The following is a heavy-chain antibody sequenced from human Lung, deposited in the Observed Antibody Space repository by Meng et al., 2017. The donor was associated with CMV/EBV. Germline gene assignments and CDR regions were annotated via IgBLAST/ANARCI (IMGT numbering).Heavy chain of an antibody. V-gene: IGHV4-4*02. D-gene: IGHD2-21*02. J-gene: IGHJ4*02. CDR1: GGSSSSSNW. CDR3: ARVVTALWGYYFDY. CDR2: IYHSGST. Sequence: QGQLQESGPGRVKPSGTLSLTCPVSGGSSSSSNWWSWVRQPPGKGLEWIGEIYHSGSTNYNPSLKSRVTISVDKSKNQFSLKLSSVTAADTAVYYCARVVTALWGYYFDYWGQGTLVTVSS.